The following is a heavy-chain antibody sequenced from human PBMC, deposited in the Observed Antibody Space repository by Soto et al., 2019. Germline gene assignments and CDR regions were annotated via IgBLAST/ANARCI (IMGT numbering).Heavy chain of an antibody. V-gene: IGHV5-10-1*01. J-gene: IGHJ6*02. CDR3: ARQNSHYYYYGMDV. CDR2: IDPGDSYT. Sequence: GESLKISCKGSGYSFTSYWISWVRQMPGKGLEWMGRIDPGDSYTNYSPSFQGHVTISADKSISTAYLQWSSLKASDTAMYYCARQNSHYYYYGMDVWGQGTTVTVSS. D-gene: IGHD2-21*01. CDR1: GYSFTSYW.